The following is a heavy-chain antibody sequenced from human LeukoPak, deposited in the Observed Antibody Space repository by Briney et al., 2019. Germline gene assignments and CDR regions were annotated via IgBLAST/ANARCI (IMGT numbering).Heavy chain of an antibody. CDR1: GFTFDDYA. CDR3: ASGGDYGDY. Sequence: GGSLRLSCTASGFTFDDYAMHWVRQAPGKGLEWVSGISWNSGSIGYADSVKGRFTISRDNAKNSLYLQMNSLRAEDTAVYYCASGGDYGDYWGQGTLVTVSS. J-gene: IGHJ4*02. V-gene: IGHV3-9*01. D-gene: IGHD4-17*01. CDR2: ISWNSGSI.